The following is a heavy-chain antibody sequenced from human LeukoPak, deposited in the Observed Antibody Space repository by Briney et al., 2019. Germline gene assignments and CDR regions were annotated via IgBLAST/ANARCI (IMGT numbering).Heavy chain of an antibody. CDR2: ISSDGSIT. CDR1: GFTISSYW. Sequence: PGGSLRLSCAASGFTISSYWMHWVRQAPGKGPVWVSRISSDGSITNYADSVKGRFTISRDNSKNTLYLQMDSLRAEDTAVYYCAKRIAVVGPYFDYWGQGTLVTVSS. D-gene: IGHD6-19*01. V-gene: IGHV3-74*01. CDR3: AKRIAVVGPYFDY. J-gene: IGHJ4*02.